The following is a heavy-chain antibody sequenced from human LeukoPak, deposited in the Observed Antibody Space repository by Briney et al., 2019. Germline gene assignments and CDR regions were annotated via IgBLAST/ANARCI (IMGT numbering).Heavy chain of an antibody. CDR3: ARAAAGTSLRFDC. V-gene: IGHV4-59*01. J-gene: IGHJ4*02. D-gene: IGHD6-13*01. CDR1: DGSISTYY. CDR2: ISYSGST. Sequence: SETLSLTCTVSDGSISTYYWSWIRQPPGKGLEWIGYISYSGSTSYSPSLRSRVTISVDTSKSQLSLKLNSVTAADTAVYFCARAAAGTSLRFDCWGQGTLVTVSS.